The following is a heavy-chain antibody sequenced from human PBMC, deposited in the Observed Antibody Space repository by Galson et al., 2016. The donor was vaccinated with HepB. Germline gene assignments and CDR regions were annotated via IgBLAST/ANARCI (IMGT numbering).Heavy chain of an antibody. J-gene: IGHJ5*02. Sequence: SETLSLTCTVSGGSINSTSSYWGWIRQPPGKGLEWIGSMYYSGNTFYNPSLILRVTISVDTSKNQFSLKVTSVTAEDTAVYYCARHPYYDSTGYYLSNNWFDPLGQGTLVTVSS. D-gene: IGHD3-22*01. V-gene: IGHV4-39*01. CDR1: GGSINSTSSY. CDR3: ARHPYYDSTGYYLSNNWFDP. CDR2: MYYSGNT.